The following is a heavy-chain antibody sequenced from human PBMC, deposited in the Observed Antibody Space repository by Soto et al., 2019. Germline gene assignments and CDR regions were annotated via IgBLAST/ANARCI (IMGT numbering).Heavy chain of an antibody. J-gene: IGHJ4*02. D-gene: IGHD3-3*01. CDR2: ISGSGGST. Sequence: GGSLRLSCAASGFTFSSYAMSWVRQAPGKGLEWVSAISGSGGSTYYADSVKGRFTISRDNSKNTLYLQMNSLRAEDTAVYYCAKARAQYYDFWSGYPVDYWGQGTLVAFSS. CDR1: GFTFSSYA. V-gene: IGHV3-23*01. CDR3: AKARAQYYDFWSGYPVDY.